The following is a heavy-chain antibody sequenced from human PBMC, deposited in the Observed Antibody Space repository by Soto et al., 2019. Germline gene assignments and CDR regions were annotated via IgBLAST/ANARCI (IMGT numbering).Heavy chain of an antibody. J-gene: IGHJ4*02. CDR3: VRSGDYRSGSYWYFFDY. Sequence: PGGALRLSCTISGFNIGDHRMTWVRQVPGKGLEWVSGIYWKGGNRHYGDSVKGRFTISRDNAKNPLYLQLDSLRAEDTALYYCVRSGDYRSGSYWYFFDYWGQGTQVNVSS. D-gene: IGHD3-10*01. CDR1: GFNIGDHR. CDR2: IYWKGGNR. V-gene: IGHV3-20*04.